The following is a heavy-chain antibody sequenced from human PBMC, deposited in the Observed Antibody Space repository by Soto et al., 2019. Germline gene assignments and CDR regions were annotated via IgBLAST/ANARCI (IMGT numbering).Heavy chain of an antibody. CDR3: AGDRYFGRLLSQADAFDI. J-gene: IGHJ3*02. CDR1: GFTFSSYS. D-gene: IGHD3-9*01. CDR2: ISSSSSYI. Sequence: GGSLRLSCGASGFTFSSYSMNWVRQAPGKGLEWVSSISSSSSYIYYADSVKGRFTISRDNAKNSLYLQINSLRAEDTAVYYCAGDRYFGRLLSQADAFDIWGQGTMVIV. V-gene: IGHV3-21*01.